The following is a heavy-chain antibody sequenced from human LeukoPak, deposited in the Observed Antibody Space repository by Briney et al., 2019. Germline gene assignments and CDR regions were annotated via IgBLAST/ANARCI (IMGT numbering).Heavy chain of an antibody. V-gene: IGHV7-4-1*02. J-gene: IGHJ4*02. CDR2: INTNTGNP. CDR1: GYTFTTYA. Sequence: EASVKVSCKASGYTFTTYAMNWVRQAPGQGLEWMGWINTNTGNPTYAQGFTGRFVFSLDTSVSTAYLQISGLKAEDTAVYYCARALGVVATSLSDYWGQGTLVTVSS. CDR3: ARALGVVATSLSDY. D-gene: IGHD5-12*01.